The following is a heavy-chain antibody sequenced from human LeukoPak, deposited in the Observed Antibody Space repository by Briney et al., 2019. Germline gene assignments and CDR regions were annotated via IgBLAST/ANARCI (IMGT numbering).Heavy chain of an antibody. D-gene: IGHD5-24*01. CDR2: IYYSGST. CDR3: ARGRLDGWFDP. J-gene: IGHJ5*02. Sequence: SETLSLTCSVSGGSISSRSYYWNWIRQPPGKGLEWIGYIYYSGSTNYNPSLRSRVTISVDTSKNQFSLKVSSVTAADTAVYYCARGRLDGWFDPWGQGTLVTVSS. CDR1: GGSISSRSYY. V-gene: IGHV4-61*01.